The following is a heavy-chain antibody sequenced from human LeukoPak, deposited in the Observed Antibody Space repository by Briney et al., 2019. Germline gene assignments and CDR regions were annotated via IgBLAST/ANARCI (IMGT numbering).Heavy chain of an antibody. CDR2: IDPSDSYT. Sequence: GESLKISCKGSGYSFTSYWISWVRQMPGKGLEWMGRIDPSDSYTNYSPSFQGHVTISADKSISTAYLQWSSLEASDTAMYYCARGRSTSKTVDYWGQGTLVTVSS. CDR1: GYSFTSYW. V-gene: IGHV5-10-1*01. CDR3: ARGRSTSKTVDY. D-gene: IGHD1-14*01. J-gene: IGHJ4*02.